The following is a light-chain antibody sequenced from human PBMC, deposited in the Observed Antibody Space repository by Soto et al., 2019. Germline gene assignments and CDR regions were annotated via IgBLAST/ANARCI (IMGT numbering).Light chain of an antibody. CDR2: GGS. V-gene: IGKV3-11*01. J-gene: IGKJ5*01. CDR3: QQRGRWPIT. CDR1: QNLHSF. Sequence: SLFALSPTALSVSPGERVTLSCRASQNLHSFLNWYQQRPGQAPRPLIYGGSKRAAGVPDRISGDGSGTDYTLTISSLEPEDFAVYYCQQRGRWPITFGQGTRLEIK.